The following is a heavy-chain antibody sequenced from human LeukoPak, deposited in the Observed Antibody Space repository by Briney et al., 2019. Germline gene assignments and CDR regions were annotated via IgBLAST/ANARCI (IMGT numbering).Heavy chain of an antibody. Sequence: PGRSLRLSCAASGFTFSSYAMHWVRQAPGKGLEWVAVISYDGSNKYYADSVKGRFTISRDNSKNTLYLQMNSLRAEDTAVYHCAREEEVAAAGTGYFDYWGQGTLVTVSS. CDR2: ISYDGSNK. V-gene: IGHV3-30-3*01. D-gene: IGHD6-13*01. CDR1: GFTFSSYA. J-gene: IGHJ4*02. CDR3: AREEEVAAAGTGYFDY.